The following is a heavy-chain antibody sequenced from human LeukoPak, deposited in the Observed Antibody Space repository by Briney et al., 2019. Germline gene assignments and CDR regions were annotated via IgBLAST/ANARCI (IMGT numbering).Heavy chain of an antibody. V-gene: IGHV3-15*01. J-gene: IGHJ3*02. CDR3: TTSMEGVGELLVTAFDI. D-gene: IGHD1-26*01. CDR2: IKSKTDGGTT. CDR1: GFTFSNAW. Sequence: GGSLRLSCAASGFTFSNAWMSWVRQAPGKGLEWVGRIKSKTDGGTTDYAAPVKGRFTISRDDSKNTLYLQMNSLKTEDTAVYYCTTSMEGVGELLVTAFDIWGQGTMVTVSS.